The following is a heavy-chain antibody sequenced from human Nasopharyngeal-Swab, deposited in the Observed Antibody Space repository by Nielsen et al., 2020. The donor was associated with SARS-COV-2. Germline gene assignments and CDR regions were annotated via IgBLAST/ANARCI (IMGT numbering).Heavy chain of an antibody. CDR1: GYSISSGYY. J-gene: IGHJ3*02. V-gene: IGHV4-38-2*01. Sequence: SETLSLTCAVSGYSISSGYYWGWIRQPPGKGLEWIGSIYHSGSTYYNPSLKIRVTISVDTSKNQFSLKLSSVTAADTAVYYCARHAGYCSSTSCYSSRGNDAFDIWGQGTMVTVSS. CDR2: IYHSGST. D-gene: IGHD2-2*03. CDR3: ARHAGYCSSTSCYSSRGNDAFDI.